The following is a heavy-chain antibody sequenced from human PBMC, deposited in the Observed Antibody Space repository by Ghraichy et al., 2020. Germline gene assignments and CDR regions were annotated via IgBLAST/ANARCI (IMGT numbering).Heavy chain of an antibody. V-gene: IGHV3-23*01. Sequence: GGSLRLSCAASGFPFSSSAMSWVRQTPGEGLEWVSSLGGSGTGGSTFYAHSVKGRFTISRDNSKNTLFLQMNSLRAEDTAVYYCAKLSRKEYYFDYWGQGTLVTVSS. J-gene: IGHJ4*02. D-gene: IGHD6-6*01. CDR2: LGGSGTGGST. CDR3: AKLSRKEYYFDY. CDR1: GFPFSSSA.